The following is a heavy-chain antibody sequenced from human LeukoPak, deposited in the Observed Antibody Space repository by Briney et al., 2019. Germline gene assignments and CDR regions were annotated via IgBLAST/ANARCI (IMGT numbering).Heavy chain of an antibody. CDR1: GFNFNDYA. CDR2: WDGYSA. D-gene: IGHD6-6*01. Sequence: GGSLRLSCTASGFNFNDYAIHWVRQGPGKGLQWLSRWDGYSADYADSVKGRFTVSRDNNKNSLYLQMISLTPEDSALYFCAKAMGSSSLHALDYWGQGTLVTVSS. V-gene: IGHV3-43D*03. CDR3: AKAMGSSSLHALDY. J-gene: IGHJ4*02.